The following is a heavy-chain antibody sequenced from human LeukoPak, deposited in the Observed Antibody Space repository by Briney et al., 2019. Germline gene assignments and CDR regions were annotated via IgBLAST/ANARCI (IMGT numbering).Heavy chain of an antibody. J-gene: IGHJ5*02. D-gene: IGHD6-6*01. Sequence: PGGSLRLSCAASGFTVSSNYMSWVRQAPGKGLEWVSVIYSGGSTYYADSVEGRFTISRDNSKNTLYLQMNSLRAEDTAVYYCARVGSSNWFDPWGQGTLVTVSS. CDR2: IYSGGST. CDR1: GFTVSSNY. V-gene: IGHV3-53*01. CDR3: ARVGSSNWFDP.